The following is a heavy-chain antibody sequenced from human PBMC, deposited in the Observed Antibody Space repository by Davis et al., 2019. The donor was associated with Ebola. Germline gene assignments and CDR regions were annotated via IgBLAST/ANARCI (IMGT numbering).Heavy chain of an antibody. J-gene: IGHJ4*02. CDR2: IRSKANSYAT. D-gene: IGHD6-19*01. CDR3: AREVFRGGWYSDY. V-gene: IGHV3-73*01. Sequence: GGSLRLSCAASGFTFSGSAMHWVRQASGKGLEWVGRIRSKANSYATAYAASVKGRFTISRDNSKNTLYLQMNSLRAEDTAVYYCAREVFRGGWYSDYWGQGTLVTVSS. CDR1: GFTFSGSA.